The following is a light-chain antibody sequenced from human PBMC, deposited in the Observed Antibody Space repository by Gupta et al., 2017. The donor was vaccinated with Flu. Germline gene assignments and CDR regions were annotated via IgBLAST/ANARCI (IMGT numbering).Light chain of an antibody. V-gene: IGLV3-25*02. CDR3: QSADSSGTYVV. CDR2: KDS. Sequence: SYALTQPPSASVSPGQTARITGSGDALPKHYAYWYQQKPGQAPVLLIYKDSERPSGIPERFSGSSSGTTVTLTISGVQAEDEADYYCQSADSSGTYVVFGGGTKLTVL. J-gene: IGLJ2*01. CDR1: ALPKHY.